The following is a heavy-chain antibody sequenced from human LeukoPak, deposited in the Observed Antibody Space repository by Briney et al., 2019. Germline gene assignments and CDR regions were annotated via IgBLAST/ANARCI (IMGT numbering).Heavy chain of an antibody. CDR1: GFTFSSYW. J-gene: IGHJ4*02. CDR3: ARDRARVEGQLGAFDY. Sequence: GGSLRLSCAASGFTFSSYWMSWVRQAPGKGLEWVANIKQDGSEKYYMDYMKGRFTISRDNAKNSLYLQMDSLRAEDTAVYYCARDRARVEGQLGAFDYWGQGTLVTVSS. CDR2: IKQDGSEK. V-gene: IGHV3-7*04. D-gene: IGHD5-18*01.